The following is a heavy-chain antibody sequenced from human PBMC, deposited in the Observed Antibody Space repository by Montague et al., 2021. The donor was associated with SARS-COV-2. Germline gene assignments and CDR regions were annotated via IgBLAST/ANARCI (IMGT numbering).Heavy chain of an antibody. Sequence: PALVKPTQTLTLTCTVSGFSLNNRLGVTWIRQPPGKALEWLAHIFLNGEQSVSTSLKTRLTVSRDTSKSRVVLSMTNVDPADTATYYCARVRSDPPLLYLGVWDYYFDFWGQGILVSVSS. CDR3: ARVRSDPPLLYLGVWDYYFDF. J-gene: IGHJ4*02. V-gene: IGHV2-26*01. D-gene: IGHD3-16*02. CDR1: GFSLNNRLG. CDR2: IFLNGEQ.